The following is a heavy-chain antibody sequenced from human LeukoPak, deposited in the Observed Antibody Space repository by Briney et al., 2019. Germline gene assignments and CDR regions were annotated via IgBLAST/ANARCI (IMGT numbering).Heavy chain of an antibody. D-gene: IGHD3-10*01. Sequence: GASVKVSFKASVYSFTARYIHSLRQAPGQGLEWMGWIHPRRGDTNYAQKFQGRVTMTRDTSINTAYLDLSSLRSDDTAVYYCAKDGDYGTGSYYRGCIDSWGQGTPVTVSP. V-gene: IGHV1-2*02. CDR3: AKDGDYGTGSYYRGCIDS. CDR2: IHPRRGDT. CDR1: VYSFTARY. J-gene: IGHJ4*02.